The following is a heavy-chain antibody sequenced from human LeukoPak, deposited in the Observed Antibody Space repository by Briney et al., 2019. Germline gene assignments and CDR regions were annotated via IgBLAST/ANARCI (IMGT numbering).Heavy chain of an antibody. V-gene: IGHV3-23*01. D-gene: IGHD5-18*01. J-gene: IGHJ4*02. CDR1: GFTFSSYA. CDR3: ANQGYSYGYGRIDY. Sequence: GGSLRLSCAASGFTFSSYAMSWVRQAPGKGLEWVSAVIGSGGSTYYAASVKGRFTISRENSKKTLYLQMNSLKAEDTAVYYCANQGYSYGYGRIDYWGQGTLVTVSS. CDR2: VIGSGGST.